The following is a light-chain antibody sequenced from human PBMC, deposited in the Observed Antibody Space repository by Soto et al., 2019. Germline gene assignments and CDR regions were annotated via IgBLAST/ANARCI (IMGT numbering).Light chain of an antibody. CDR1: RSVGFS. J-gene: IGKJ5*01. CDR2: DTS. V-gene: IGKV3-15*01. CDR3: QEYNKWPPIT. Sequence: DIAVTQSPDTLPVSPGERATLSCRASRSVGFSLGWYQQKPGQAPRLLIYDTSTRATGIPARFSGSGSGTEFTLTISSLQSEDFAVYYCQEYNKWPPITFGQGRRLEIK.